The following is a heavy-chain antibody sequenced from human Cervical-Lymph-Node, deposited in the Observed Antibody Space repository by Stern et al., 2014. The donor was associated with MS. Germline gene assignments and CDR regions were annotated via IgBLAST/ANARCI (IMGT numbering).Heavy chain of an antibody. Sequence: VQLVQSGAEVKRPGSSVRVSCKASGGTFSTYSISWVRQAPGQGLEWMGGIILIFGTMNYAQKFQGRVTISTDKSTSTAYLDLGSLTSEDTAMYYCARYSGTFYFDSWGQGTLVSVSS. J-gene: IGHJ4*02. CDR1: GGTFSTYS. D-gene: IGHD1-26*01. CDR3: ARYSGTFYFDS. CDR2: IILIFGTM. V-gene: IGHV1-69*06.